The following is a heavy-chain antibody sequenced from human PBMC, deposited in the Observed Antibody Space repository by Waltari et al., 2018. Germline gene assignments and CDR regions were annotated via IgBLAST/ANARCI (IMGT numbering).Heavy chain of an antibody. J-gene: IGHJ4*02. CDR1: GFTFSSYS. CDR2: ISSTGTYI. D-gene: IGHD1-26*01. CDR3: ARDRDSGTYYYGY. V-gene: IGHV3-21*02. Sequence: EVQLVESGGGLVKPGGSLRLSCAASGFTFSSYSMSWVRKAPGKGLEWVSSISSTGTYIYYADSVKGRFTISKDDAKNSLYLQMNSLRAEDTAVYYCARDRDSGTYYYGYWGQGTLVTVSS.